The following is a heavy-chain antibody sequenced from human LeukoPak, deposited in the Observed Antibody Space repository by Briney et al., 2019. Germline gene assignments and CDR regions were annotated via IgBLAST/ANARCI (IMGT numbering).Heavy chain of an antibody. CDR3: AKGRYYDNSGYPIDY. D-gene: IGHD3-22*01. Sequence: PGGSLRLSCAASGFTFSSYSMNWVRQAPGKGLEWVSSISSSSSYIYYADSVKGRFTISRDTSKNTLYLQMNSLRAEDTAVYYCAKGRYYDNSGYPIDYWGQGTPVTVSS. CDR1: GFTFSSYS. J-gene: IGHJ4*02. V-gene: IGHV3-21*01. CDR2: ISSSSSYI.